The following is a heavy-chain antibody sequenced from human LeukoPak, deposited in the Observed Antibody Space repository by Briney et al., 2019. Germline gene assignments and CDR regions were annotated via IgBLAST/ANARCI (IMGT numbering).Heavy chain of an antibody. CDR2: ISAYNGNT. Sequence: ASVKVSCKASGYTFTSYGISWVRQAPGRGLEWMGWISAYNGNTNYAQKLQGRVTMTTDTSTSTAYMELRSLRSDDAAVYYCARIIVGATGGLNWFDPWGQGTLVTVSS. D-gene: IGHD1-26*01. CDR1: GYTFTSYG. CDR3: ARIIVGATGGLNWFDP. V-gene: IGHV1-18*01. J-gene: IGHJ5*02.